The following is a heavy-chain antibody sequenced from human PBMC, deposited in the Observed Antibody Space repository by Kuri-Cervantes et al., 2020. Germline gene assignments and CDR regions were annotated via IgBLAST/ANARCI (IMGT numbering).Heavy chain of an antibody. CDR3: ARDLRDIVVVPAAMIY. CDR2: MNPNSGNT. V-gene: IGHV1-8*01. CDR1: GYTFTSYD. Sequence: ASVKVSCKASGYTFTSYDINWVRQATGQGLEWMGWMNPNSGNTGYAQKFQGRVTMTRNTSISTAYMELSSLRPEDTAVYYCARDLRDIVVVPAAMIYWGQGTLVTVSS. D-gene: IGHD2-2*01. J-gene: IGHJ4*02.